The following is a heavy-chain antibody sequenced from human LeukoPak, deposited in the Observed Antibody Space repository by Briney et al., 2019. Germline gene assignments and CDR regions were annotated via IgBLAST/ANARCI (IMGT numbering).Heavy chain of an antibody. Sequence: PSQTLSLTCTVSGGSISSGGYYWSWIRQHPGKGLEWIGYIYYSGSTYYNPSLKSRVTISVDTSKNQFSLKLSSVTAADTAVYYCARDTQYQLFNWFDPWGQGTLVTVSS. CDR2: IYYSGST. D-gene: IGHD2-2*01. J-gene: IGHJ5*02. CDR1: GGSISSGGYY. CDR3: ARDTQYQLFNWFDP. V-gene: IGHV4-31*03.